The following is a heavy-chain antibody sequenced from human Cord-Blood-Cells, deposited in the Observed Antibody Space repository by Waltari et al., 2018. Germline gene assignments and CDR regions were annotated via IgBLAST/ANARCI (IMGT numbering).Heavy chain of an antibody. CDR1: GGSISSYY. CDR2: IYYSGST. CDR3: ARHPPGIAAAGAYYFDY. J-gene: IGHJ4*02. Sequence: QVQLQESGPGLVKPSETLSLTCTVSGGSISSYYWSWIRQPPGKGLEWIGYIYYSGSTNYNPSLKGRVTISVDTSKNQFSLKLSSVTAADTAVYYCARHPPGIAAAGAYYFDYWGQGTLVTVSS. D-gene: IGHD6-13*01. V-gene: IGHV4-59*08.